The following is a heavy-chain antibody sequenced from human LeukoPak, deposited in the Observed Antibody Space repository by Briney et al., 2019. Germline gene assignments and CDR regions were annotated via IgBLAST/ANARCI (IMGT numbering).Heavy chain of an antibody. CDR2: LNGSGGNT. Sequence: GGSLRLSCAVSGFTFSSCAMSWVRQAPGKGLEWVSGLNGSGGNTYYADSVKGRFTISRDNSRSTLYLQMNSLRPEDTAIYYCAREGYYGSGSPPSLYFDYWGQGTLVTVSS. CDR3: AREGYYGSGSPPSLYFDY. V-gene: IGHV3-23*01. D-gene: IGHD3-10*01. J-gene: IGHJ4*02. CDR1: GFTFSSCA.